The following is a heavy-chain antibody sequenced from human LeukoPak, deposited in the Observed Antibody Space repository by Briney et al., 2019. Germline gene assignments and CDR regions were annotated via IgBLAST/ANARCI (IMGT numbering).Heavy chain of an antibody. Sequence: GGSLRLSCAASGYAFRDHHMICIRRSRGEPLEGVSYISSSGSTIYYADSVKGRFTISRDNAKNSLYLQMNSLRAEDTAVYYCASGAYYYGSGREVWGQGTTVTVSS. CDR3: ASGAYYYGSGREV. V-gene: IGHV3-11*01. CDR1: GYAFRDHH. J-gene: IGHJ6*02. D-gene: IGHD3-10*01. CDR2: ISSSGSTI.